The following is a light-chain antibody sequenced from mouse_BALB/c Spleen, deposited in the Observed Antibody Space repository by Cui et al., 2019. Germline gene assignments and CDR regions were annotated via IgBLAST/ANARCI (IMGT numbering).Light chain of an antibody. CDR2: ATS. V-gene: IGKV4-72*01. Sequence: QTVLSQSLAIMPAVPEENVTMTHTSSSIVSYIHWYQQKPGSTPKPLIYATSNLPSGVPARFSGSGSGTSYSLTISRVEAEDAATYYCQQWSSNPYTFGGGTKLEIK. CDR3: QQWSSNPYT. J-gene: IGKJ2*01. CDR1: SIVSY.